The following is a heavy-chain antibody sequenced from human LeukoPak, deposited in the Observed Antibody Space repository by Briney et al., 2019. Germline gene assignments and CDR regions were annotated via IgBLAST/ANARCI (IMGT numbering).Heavy chain of an antibody. Sequence: ASVKVSCKASGYTFTGYYMHWVRQAPGQGLEWMGWISAYNGNTNYAQKLQGRVTRTTDTSTSTAYMELRSLRSDDTAVYYCARVGGGLGSYYIFSPHDAFDIWGQGTMVTVSS. CDR1: GYTFTGYY. V-gene: IGHV1-18*04. J-gene: IGHJ3*02. CDR3: ARVGGGLGSYYIFSPHDAFDI. CDR2: ISAYNGNT. D-gene: IGHD3-10*01.